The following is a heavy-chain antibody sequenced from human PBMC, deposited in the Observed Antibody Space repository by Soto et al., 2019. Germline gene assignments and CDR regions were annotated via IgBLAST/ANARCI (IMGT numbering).Heavy chain of an antibody. CDR2: IYPGDSDT. D-gene: IGHD3-22*01. Sequence: GESLKISCKGSGYSFTSYWIGWVRQMPGKGLEWMGIIYPGDSDTRYSPSFQGQVTISAEKSISTAYLQWSSLKASDTAMYYCARLTFYDSSGYYNDYWGQGTLVTVSS. CDR3: ARLTFYDSSGYYNDY. CDR1: GYSFTSYW. V-gene: IGHV5-51*01. J-gene: IGHJ4*02.